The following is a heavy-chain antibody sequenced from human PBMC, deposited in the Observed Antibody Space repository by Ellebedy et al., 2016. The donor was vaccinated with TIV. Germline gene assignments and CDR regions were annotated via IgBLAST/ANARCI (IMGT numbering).Heavy chain of an antibody. CDR3: ARGGASSKYFDY. J-gene: IGHJ4*02. CDR1: GGSITGGYYY. CDR2: IFHTGDT. V-gene: IGHV4-61*01. Sequence: MPSETLSLTCSVSGGSITGGYYYWSWIRQPPGKGLEWIGFIFHTGDTNYSPSLKSRVAISLDTSKNQFSLKLTSVTDADTAVYYCARGGASSKYFDYWGLGTLVTVSS.